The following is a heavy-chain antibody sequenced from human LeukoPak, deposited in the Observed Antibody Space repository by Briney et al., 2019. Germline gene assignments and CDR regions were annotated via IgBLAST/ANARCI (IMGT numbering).Heavy chain of an antibody. CDR2: ISTSGST. D-gene: IGHD2-8*01. Sequence: SETLSLTCTVSGGSITSAGYYWSWIRQPAGKGLEWIGRISTSGSTNYNPSLKSRVTISVDTSKSQFSLNLTSVTAADTALYVCATGYCTNGVCYPFESRGQGTLVTVSA. CDR3: ATGYCTNGVCYPFES. CDR1: GGSITSAGYY. V-gene: IGHV4-61*02. J-gene: IGHJ4*02.